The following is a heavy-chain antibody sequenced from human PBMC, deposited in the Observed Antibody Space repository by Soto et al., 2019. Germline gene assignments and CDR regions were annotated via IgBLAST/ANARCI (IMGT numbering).Heavy chain of an antibody. CDR3: ASLLIAAAGTLKYYFDY. J-gene: IGHJ4*02. Sequence: SVKVSCKASGGTFSSYAISWVRQAPGQGLEWMGGIIPIFGTANYAQKFQGRVTITADESTSTAYMELSSLRSEDTAVYYCASLLIAAAGTLKYYFDYWGQGTLVTVSS. D-gene: IGHD6-13*01. CDR2: IIPIFGTA. V-gene: IGHV1-69*13. CDR1: GGTFSSYA.